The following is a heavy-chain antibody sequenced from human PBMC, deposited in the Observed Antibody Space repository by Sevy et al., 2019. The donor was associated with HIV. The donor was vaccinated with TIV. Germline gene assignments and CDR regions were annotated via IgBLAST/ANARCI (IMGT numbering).Heavy chain of an antibody. V-gene: IGHV4-59*01. Sequence: SETLSLTCTVSGGSISSYYWSWIRQPPGKGLGWIGYIYYSGSTNYNPSLKSRVTISVDTSKNQFSLKLSSVTAADTAVYYCARGGYSSGWSLFDYWGQGTLVTVSS. CDR3: ARGGYSSGWSLFDY. CDR2: IYYSGST. D-gene: IGHD6-19*01. CDR1: GGSISSYY. J-gene: IGHJ4*02.